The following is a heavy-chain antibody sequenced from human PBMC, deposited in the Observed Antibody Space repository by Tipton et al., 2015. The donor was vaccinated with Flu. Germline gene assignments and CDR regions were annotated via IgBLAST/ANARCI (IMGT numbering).Heavy chain of an antibody. CDR3: ARVQCSSSGCYKGVNDAFDI. J-gene: IGHJ3*02. D-gene: IGHD2-2*02. CDR2: LYSGVGT. CDR1: GFTVSNYY. V-gene: IGHV3-53*01. Sequence: SLRLSCAASGFTVSNYYMSWVRQAPGKGLEWVSVLYSGVGTYYTDSVKGRFTISRDNSKNTLYLQMNSLRAEDTAVYYCARVQCSSSGCYKGVNDAFDIWGQGTMVTVSS.